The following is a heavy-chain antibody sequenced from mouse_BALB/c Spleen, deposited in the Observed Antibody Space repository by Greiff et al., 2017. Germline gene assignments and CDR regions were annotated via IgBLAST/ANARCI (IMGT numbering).Heavy chain of an antibody. V-gene: IGHV1S135*01. D-gene: IGHD2-3*01. Sequence: EVQGVESGPELMKPGASVKISCKASGYSFTSYYMHWVKQSHGKSLEWIGYIDPFNGGTSYNQKFKGKATLTVDKSSSTAYMHLSSLTSEDSAVYCCARSGWLSREGFAYWGQGTLVTVSA. CDR1: GYSFTSYY. J-gene: IGHJ3*01. CDR2: IDPFNGGT. CDR3: ARSGWLSREGFAY.